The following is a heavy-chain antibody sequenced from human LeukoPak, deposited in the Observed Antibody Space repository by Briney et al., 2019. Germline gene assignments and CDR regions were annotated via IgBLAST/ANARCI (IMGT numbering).Heavy chain of an antibody. CDR3: AREEYYYDVY. Sequence: SETLSLTCAVYGGSFSGYYWSWIRHPPGKGLEWIGEINHSGSTNYNPSLTSRVTISVDTSKNQFALKLSSVTAADTAVYYCAREEYYYDVYWGQGTLVTVSS. CDR1: GGSFSGYY. CDR2: INHSGST. V-gene: IGHV4-34*01. D-gene: IGHD3-22*01. J-gene: IGHJ4*02.